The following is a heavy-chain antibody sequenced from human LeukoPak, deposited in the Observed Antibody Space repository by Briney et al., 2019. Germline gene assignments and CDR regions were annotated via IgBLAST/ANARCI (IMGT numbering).Heavy chain of an antibody. V-gene: IGHV7-4-1*02. CDR1: GYTFTSYA. CDR2: INTNTGNP. Sequence: ASVKVSCKASGYTFTSYAMNWVRQAPGQGLEWMGWINTNTGNPTYAQGFTGRFVFSLDTSVSTAYLQISSLKAEDIAVYYCARVVKNLVGANGGPNYYYGMDVWGQGTTVTASS. J-gene: IGHJ6*02. CDR3: ARVVKNLVGANGGPNYYYGMDV. D-gene: IGHD1-26*01.